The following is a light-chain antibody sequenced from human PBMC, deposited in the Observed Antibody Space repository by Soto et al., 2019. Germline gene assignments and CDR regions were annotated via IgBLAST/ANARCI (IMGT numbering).Light chain of an antibody. CDR2: DAS. CDR1: QSVNSN. J-gene: IGKJ4*01. CDR3: QQYNFWPPLT. V-gene: IGKV3-15*01. Sequence: EIVMTQSPATLSVSPGERATLSCRASQSVNSNLAWYRQKPGQAPRLLISDASTRATGVPARFSGSGSVTEFTLTVSSLQSEDSGIYYCQQYNFWPPLTFGGGTKVEIK.